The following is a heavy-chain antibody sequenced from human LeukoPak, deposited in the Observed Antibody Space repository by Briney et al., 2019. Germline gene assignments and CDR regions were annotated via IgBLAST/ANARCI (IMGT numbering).Heavy chain of an antibody. CDR1: GFTFSSYA. J-gene: IGHJ4*02. CDR3: ARDTYCSSTSCYLYY. V-gene: IGHV3-64*01. D-gene: IGHD2-2*01. Sequence: GGSLRLSCAASGFTFSSYAMHWVRQAPGKGLEYVSAISSNGGSTYYANSVKGRFTISRDNSKNTLYLQMGSLRAEDVAVYYCARDTYCSSTSCYLYYWGQGTLVTVSS. CDR2: ISSNGGST.